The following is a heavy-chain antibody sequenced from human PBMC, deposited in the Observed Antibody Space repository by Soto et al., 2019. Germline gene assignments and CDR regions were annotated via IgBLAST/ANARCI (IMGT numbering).Heavy chain of an antibody. CDR2: IYWDDSK. CDR1: GFSLNTRDLG. J-gene: IGHJ4*02. CDR3: AQKGRGYFDY. V-gene: IGHV2-5*02. Sequence: QITLKESGPPLVKPTETLTLTCTFSGFSLNTRDLGVGWIRQPPGKALEWLAIIYWDDSKNYSPSLKSRLTITTDTSKNQVVLTVTDMDPVDTATYYCAQKGRGYFDYWGQGTLVTVSS. D-gene: IGHD3-10*01.